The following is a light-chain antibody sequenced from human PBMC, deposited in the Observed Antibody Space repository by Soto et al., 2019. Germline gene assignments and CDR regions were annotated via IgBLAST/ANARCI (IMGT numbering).Light chain of an antibody. CDR2: DAS. J-gene: IGKJ3*01. V-gene: IGKV3-11*01. CDR3: QQRPTWPPLFA. Sequence: IVLTQSPSNMSLSPGERATLSCRASQKIGNFLAWYQHKPGQAPRLLIYDASKRATGIPARFSGSGSGTEFTLTISRLEPADFAVYYCQQRPTWPPLFAFGPGTRVDSK. CDR1: QKIGNF.